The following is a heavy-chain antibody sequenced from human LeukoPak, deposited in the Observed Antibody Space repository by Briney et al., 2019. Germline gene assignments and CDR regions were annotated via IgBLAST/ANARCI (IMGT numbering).Heavy chain of an antibody. D-gene: IGHD6-13*01. Sequence: GRSLRLSCAASGFTFSSYGMHWVRQAPGKGLEWVAVISYDGSNKYYADSVKGRFTISRDNSKNTLYLQMNRLRAEDTAVYYCAKGSSSWYGGSYFDYWGQGTLVTVSS. CDR1: GFTFSSYG. CDR3: AKGSSSWYGGSYFDY. CDR2: ISYDGSNK. J-gene: IGHJ4*02. V-gene: IGHV3-30*18.